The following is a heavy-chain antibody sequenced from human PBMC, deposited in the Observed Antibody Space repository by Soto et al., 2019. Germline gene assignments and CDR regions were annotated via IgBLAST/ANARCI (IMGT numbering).Heavy chain of an antibody. CDR2: ISSTTNYI. CDR1: GFTFTRYS. J-gene: IGHJ4*02. Sequence: GGSLRLSCAASGFTFTRYSMNWVHQAPGKGLEWVSSISSTTNYIYYGDSVKGRFTISRDNAKNSLYLEMNSLRAEDTAVYYCARESEDLTSNFDYWGQGTMVTVSS. CDR3: ARESEDLTSNFDY. V-gene: IGHV3-21*06.